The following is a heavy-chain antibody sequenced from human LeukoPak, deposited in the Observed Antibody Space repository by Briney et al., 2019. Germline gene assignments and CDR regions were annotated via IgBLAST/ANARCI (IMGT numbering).Heavy chain of an antibody. CDR2: INHSGST. CDR3: ARGHSRNLYYDILTGYSPYNWFDP. V-gene: IGHV4-34*01. D-gene: IGHD3-9*01. CDR1: GGSFSGYY. J-gene: IGHJ5*02. Sequence: SETLSLTCAVYGGSFSGYYWSWIRQPPGKGLEWIGEINHSGSTNYNPSLKSRVTISVDTSKNQLSLKLSSVTAADTAVYYCARGHSRNLYYDILTGYSPYNWFDPWGQGTLVTVSS.